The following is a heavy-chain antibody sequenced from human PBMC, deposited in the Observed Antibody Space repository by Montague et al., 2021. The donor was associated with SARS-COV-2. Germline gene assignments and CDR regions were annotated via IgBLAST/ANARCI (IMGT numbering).Heavy chain of an antibody. J-gene: IGHJ6*02. CDR1: GASITSGNNF. CDR3: ARHRPESGTISPGVFGLFATVKLSASGMDV. Sequence: TLSLTCTVSGASITSGNNFWTWMRQAAGRGLEWIGQIDTSGGTIYNPSLKTRVNILSYTSKNQFSLKLTSVTAADTAVYYCARHRPESGTISPGVFGLFATVKLSASGMDVWGQGTRSPSP. D-gene: IGHD3-16*01. V-gene: IGHV4-61*09. CDR2: IDTSGGT.